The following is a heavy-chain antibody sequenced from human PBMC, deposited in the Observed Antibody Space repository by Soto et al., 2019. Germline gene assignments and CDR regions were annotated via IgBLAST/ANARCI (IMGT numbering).Heavy chain of an antibody. CDR1: GFTFSSYA. D-gene: IGHD5-18*01. CDR3: ARERWIQLWTDY. CDR2: ISYDGSNK. Sequence: QVQLVESGGGVVQPGRSLRLSCAASGFTFSSYAMHWVRQAPGKGLEWVAVISYDGSNKYYADSVKGRFTISRDNSKNTLYLQMNSLRAEDTAVYYCARERWIQLWTDYWGQGTLVTVSS. J-gene: IGHJ4*02. V-gene: IGHV3-30-3*01.